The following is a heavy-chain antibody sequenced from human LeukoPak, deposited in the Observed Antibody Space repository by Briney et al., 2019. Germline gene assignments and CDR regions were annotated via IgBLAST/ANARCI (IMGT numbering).Heavy chain of an antibody. CDR2: IFYSESA. CDR1: GYSVSSGYY. CDR3: ASSSWSGSYLDY. V-gene: IGHV4-38-2*01. J-gene: IGHJ4*02. Sequence: SETLSLTCAVSGYSVSSGYYWGWIRQPPGKGLEWIGSIFYSESAYHNPSLRSRVTISLDTSKNQFSLNLRSATAADTAVYYCASSSWSGSYLDYWGQGTLVTVSS. D-gene: IGHD6-13*01.